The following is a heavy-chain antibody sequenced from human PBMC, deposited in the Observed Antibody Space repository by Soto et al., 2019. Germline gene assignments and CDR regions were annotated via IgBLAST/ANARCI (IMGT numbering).Heavy chain of an antibody. CDR2: IYHTGST. CDR3: ARATGTLRSRNCDY. V-gene: IGHV4-31*03. Sequence: SETLSLTCSVSGGSISTVGHYWTWIRQPPGKGLEWIGSIYHTGSTYYSKSLRSRLTMSVDTSKSQFSLRLSSVTAADTAVYYCARATGTLRSRNCDYWGKGSLVTVSS. J-gene: IGHJ4*02. CDR1: GGSISTVGHY. D-gene: IGHD1-1*01.